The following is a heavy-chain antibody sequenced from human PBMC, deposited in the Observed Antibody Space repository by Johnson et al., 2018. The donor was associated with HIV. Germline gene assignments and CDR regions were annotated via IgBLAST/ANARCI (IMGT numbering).Heavy chain of an antibody. V-gene: IGHV3-30*02. CDR2: IRYDGSNK. Sequence: QVQLVESGGGVVQPGGSLRLSCAASGFTFSSYGMHWVRQAPGKGLAWVAFIRYDGSNKYFADSVKGRFTISRDNAKNSLYLQMNSLRAEDTAVYYCARRDTYYYDSTPGAFDIWGQGTMVTVSS. D-gene: IGHD3-22*01. J-gene: IGHJ3*02. CDR3: ARRDTYYYDSTPGAFDI. CDR1: GFTFSSYG.